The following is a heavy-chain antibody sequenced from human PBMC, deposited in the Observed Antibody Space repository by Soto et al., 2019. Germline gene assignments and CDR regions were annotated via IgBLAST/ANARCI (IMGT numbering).Heavy chain of an antibody. V-gene: IGHV1-69*12. CDR3: ARGAEGRTYGDYDY. J-gene: IGHJ4*02. Sequence: QVQLVQSGAEVKKPGSSVKVSCKASGGTFSSYAISWVRQAPGQGLEWMGGIIPIFGTANYAQKLQGRVTITADESTSTADMELSSLRSEDTAVYYCARGAEGRTYGDYDYWGQGTLVTVSS. CDR1: GGTFSSYA. D-gene: IGHD4-17*01. CDR2: IIPIFGTA.